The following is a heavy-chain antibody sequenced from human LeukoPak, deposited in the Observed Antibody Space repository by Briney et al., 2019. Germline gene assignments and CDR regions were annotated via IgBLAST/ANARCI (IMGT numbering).Heavy chain of an antibody. CDR3: AREGWTDAFDI. CDR2: ISSSSSTI. Sequence: GGSLRLSCAASGFTFSNAWINWVRQAPGKGLEWVSYISSSSSTIYYADSVKGRFTISRDNAKNSLYLQMDSLRAEDTAVYYCAREGWTDAFDIWGQGTMVTVSS. J-gene: IGHJ3*02. CDR1: GFTFSNAW. V-gene: IGHV3-48*04. D-gene: IGHD6-19*01.